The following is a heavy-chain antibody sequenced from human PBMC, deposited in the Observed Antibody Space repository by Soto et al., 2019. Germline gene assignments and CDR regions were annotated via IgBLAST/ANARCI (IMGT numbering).Heavy chain of an antibody. CDR2: INPNSGGT. CDR1: GYTFTGYY. CDR3: ARGDTAMVIELLWEDYYYYGMDV. D-gene: IGHD5-18*01. V-gene: IGHV1-2*04. Sequence: ASVKVSCKASGYTFTGYYMHWVRQAPGQGLEWMGWINPNSGGTNYAQKFQGWVTMTRVTSISAAYMELSRLRSDDTAVYYCARGDTAMVIELLWEDYYYYGMDVWGQGTTVTVSS. J-gene: IGHJ6*02.